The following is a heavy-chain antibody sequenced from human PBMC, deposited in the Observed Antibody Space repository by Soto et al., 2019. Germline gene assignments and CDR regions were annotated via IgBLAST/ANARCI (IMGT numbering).Heavy chain of an antibody. CDR2: ISSRSDI. Sequence: GGSLRLSCVGSGFTFSTYSINWVRQAPGKGLEWVSSISSRSDIYYADSVKGRFTISRDNAKNSVSLQMNSLRAEDTAVYYCAREYTAWPLAYGLDVWGQGTTVIVS. CDR1: GFTFSTYS. J-gene: IGHJ6*02. V-gene: IGHV3-21*01. D-gene: IGHD2-2*02. CDR3: AREYTAWPLAYGLDV.